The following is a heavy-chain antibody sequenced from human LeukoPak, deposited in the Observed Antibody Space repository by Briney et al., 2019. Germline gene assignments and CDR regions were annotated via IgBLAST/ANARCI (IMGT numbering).Heavy chain of an antibody. CDR3: ARGDLEWLLYWDY. D-gene: IGHD3-3*01. Sequence: SETLSLTCTVSGGSISSYYWSWIRQPPGKGLEWIGYIYYSGSTNYSPSLKSRVTISVDTSKNQFSLKLSSVTAADTAVYYCARGDLEWLLYWDYWGQGTLVTVSS. V-gene: IGHV4-59*01. J-gene: IGHJ4*02. CDR1: GGSISSYY. CDR2: IYYSGST.